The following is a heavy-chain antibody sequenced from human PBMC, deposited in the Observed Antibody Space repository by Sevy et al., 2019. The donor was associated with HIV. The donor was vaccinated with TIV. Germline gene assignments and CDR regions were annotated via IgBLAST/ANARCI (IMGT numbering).Heavy chain of an antibody. D-gene: IGHD1-26*01. V-gene: IGHV1-24*01. J-gene: IGHJ6*03. CDR1: GYTLTELS. Sequence: ASVKVSCKVSGYTLTELSMHWVRQAPGEGLEWMGCFDPEDGETIYAQKFQGRVTMTEDTSTDTAYMELSSLGSDDTAVYYCATTHPIKIVGATRGYYYLMDVWGNGSTVTVSS. CDR3: ATTHPIKIVGATRGYYYLMDV. CDR2: FDPEDGET.